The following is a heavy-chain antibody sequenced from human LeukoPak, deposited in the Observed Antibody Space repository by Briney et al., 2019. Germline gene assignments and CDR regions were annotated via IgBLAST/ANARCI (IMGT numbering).Heavy chain of an antibody. CDR2: ISKSGDST. CDR3: AKLSGWTGWFFDY. CDR1: GFTFSSYA. Sequence: GGSLRLSCAASGFTFSSYAISWVRQAPGKGLEWVSAISKSGDSTYYADSVKGWFTISRDNSKNTIYLQMNSLRVEDTAVYYCAKLSGWTGWFFDYWGQGTVVTASS. D-gene: IGHD6-19*01. J-gene: IGHJ4*02. V-gene: IGHV3-23*01.